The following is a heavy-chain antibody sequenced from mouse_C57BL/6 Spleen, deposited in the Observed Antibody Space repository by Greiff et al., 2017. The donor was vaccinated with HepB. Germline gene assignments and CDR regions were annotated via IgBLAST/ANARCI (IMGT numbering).Heavy chain of an antibody. Sequence: VQLQQSGAELVRPGASVKLSCTASGFNIKDDYMHWVKQRPEQGLEWIGWIDPENGDTEYASKFQGKATITADTSSNTAYLQLSSLTSEDTAVYYCTTSYGSSSYYAMDYWGQGTSVTVSS. CDR3: TTSYGSSSYYAMDY. J-gene: IGHJ4*01. CDR1: GFNIKDDY. CDR2: IDPENGDT. D-gene: IGHD1-1*01. V-gene: IGHV14-4*01.